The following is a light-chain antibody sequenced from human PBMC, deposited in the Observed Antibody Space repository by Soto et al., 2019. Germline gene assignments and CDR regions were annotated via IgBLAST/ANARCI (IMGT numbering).Light chain of an antibody. CDR3: QLYNNWPPWT. J-gene: IGKJ1*01. Sequence: EVVMTQSPSTLSVSPGERATLSCRASQSVSSNLACYQQKPGQAPRLLIYGASTRATGIPARFSGSGSGTEFTLTISSLQSEDFAAYYCQLYNNWPPWTFGQGTKLEIK. V-gene: IGKV3-15*01. CDR1: QSVSSN. CDR2: GAS.